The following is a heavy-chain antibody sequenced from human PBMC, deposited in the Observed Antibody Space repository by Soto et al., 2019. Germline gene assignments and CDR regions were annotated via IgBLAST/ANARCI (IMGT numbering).Heavy chain of an antibody. Sequence: QVQLVQSGVEVKGPGASVTVSCKASGYTFSSYGIAWVRQAPGQGLEWLGWINCYSGYTHYVQTFQGRFSFTTDSSASTAYLELRSLISDDTAVYYCARYFLNDYGDPGWFDPWGQGTLVTVSS. D-gene: IGHD4-17*01. CDR2: INCYSGYT. CDR3: ARYFLNDYGDPGWFDP. J-gene: IGHJ5*02. V-gene: IGHV1-18*01. CDR1: GYTFSSYG.